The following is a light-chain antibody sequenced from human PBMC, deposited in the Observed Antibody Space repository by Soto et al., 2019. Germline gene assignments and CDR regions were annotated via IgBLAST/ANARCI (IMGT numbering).Light chain of an antibody. J-gene: IGKJ3*01. V-gene: IGKV3-11*01. CDR3: QQRSNWL. CDR1: QSVSNY. Sequence: ENVLTQSPATLSFSQGERSTLSCRASQSVSNYVAWYQQKPGQAPRLLIYDASNRATGVPARFSGSGSGTDFTLTISSLEPEDFAVYYCQQRSNWLFGPGTKVDI. CDR2: DAS.